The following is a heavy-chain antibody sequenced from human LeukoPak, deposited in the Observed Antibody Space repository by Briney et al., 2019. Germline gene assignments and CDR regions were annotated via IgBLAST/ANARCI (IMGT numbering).Heavy chain of an antibody. CDR2: VYPGDSDT. V-gene: IGHV5-51*01. J-gene: IGHJ4*02. D-gene: IGHD5-24*01. Sequence: GESLKISCKGSGYSLDTFWIGWVRQMPGKGLEWMGIVYPGDSDTRYSPSFQGQVTISADKSISTAYLQWSSLKASDTAMYYCARHRSERRDGYNPFDYWGQGTLVTVSS. CDR1: GYSLDTFW. CDR3: ARHRSERRDGYNPFDY.